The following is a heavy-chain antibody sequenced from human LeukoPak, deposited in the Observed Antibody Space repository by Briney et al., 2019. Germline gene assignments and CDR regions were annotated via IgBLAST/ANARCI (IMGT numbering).Heavy chain of an antibody. CDR1: GGSISSYY. D-gene: IGHD3-10*01. CDR3: ARDRPGSYWYFDL. Sequence: SETLSLTCTVSGGSISSYYWSWIRQPPGKGLEWVGHIYYLGSTNYNPSLKSRVTISIDTSKNYFSLKLNSVIAADTAVYYCARDRPGSYWYFDLWGRGTLVTVSS. CDR2: IYYLGST. V-gene: IGHV4-59*01. J-gene: IGHJ2*01.